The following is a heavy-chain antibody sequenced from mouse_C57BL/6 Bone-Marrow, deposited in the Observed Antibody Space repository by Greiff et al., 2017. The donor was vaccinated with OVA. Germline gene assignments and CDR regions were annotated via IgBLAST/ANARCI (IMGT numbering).Heavy chain of an antibody. V-gene: IGHV14-4*01. Sequence: EVQLVESGAELVRPGASVKLSCTASGFNIKDDYMHWVKQRPEQGLEWIGWIDPENGDTEYASKFQGKATITADTSSNTAYLQLSSLTSEDTAVYYCTMSLGLLFDYWGQGTTLTVSS. CDR3: TMSLGLLFDY. CDR1: GFNIKDDY. D-gene: IGHD1-1*01. J-gene: IGHJ2*01. CDR2: IDPENGDT.